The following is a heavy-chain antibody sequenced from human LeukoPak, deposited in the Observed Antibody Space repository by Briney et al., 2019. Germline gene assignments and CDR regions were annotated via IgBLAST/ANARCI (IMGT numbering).Heavy chain of an antibody. J-gene: IGHJ3*02. CDR1: GDSFTRYW. D-gene: IGHD3-16*01. V-gene: IGHV5-51*01. CDR3: ARDRGGSFDI. CDR2: IYPGDSDT. Sequence: GESLKISCEGSGDSFTRYWIGWVRQMPGKGLELMGIIYPGDSDTRYSPSFQGQVTISADKSISTAYLQWSSLRSEDTAVYYCARDRGGSFDIWGQGTMVTVSS.